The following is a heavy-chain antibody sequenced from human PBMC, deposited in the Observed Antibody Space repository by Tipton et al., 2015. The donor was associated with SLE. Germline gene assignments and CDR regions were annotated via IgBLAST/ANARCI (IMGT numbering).Heavy chain of an antibody. D-gene: IGHD3/OR15-3a*01. CDR2: IYRSGST. CDR1: GYSISSGYY. V-gene: IGHV4-38-2*01. Sequence: TLSLTCAVSGYSISSGYYWGWIRQPPGKGLEWIGSIYRSGSTYYNPSLKSRVTISVDTSKNQFSLKLSSVTAADTAVYYCARHRDWGRGYFDYWGQGTLVTVSS. J-gene: IGHJ4*02. CDR3: ARHRDWGRGYFDY.